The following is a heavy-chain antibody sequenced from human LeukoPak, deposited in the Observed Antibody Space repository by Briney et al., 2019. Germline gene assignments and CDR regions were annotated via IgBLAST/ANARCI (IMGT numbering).Heavy chain of an antibody. D-gene: IGHD7-27*01. CDR3: ARDQLGYVDY. CDR1: GGSISSSSYY. V-gene: IGHV4-39*07. CDR2: IYYSGST. Sequence: SETLFLTCTVSGGSISSSSYYWGWIRQPPGKGLEWIGSIYYSGSTYYNPSLKSRVTISVDTSKNQFSLKLSSVTAADTAVYYCARDQLGYVDYWGQGTLVTVSS. J-gene: IGHJ4*01.